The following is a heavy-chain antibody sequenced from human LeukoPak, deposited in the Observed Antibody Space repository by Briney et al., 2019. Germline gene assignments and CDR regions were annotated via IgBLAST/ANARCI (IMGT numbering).Heavy chain of an antibody. V-gene: IGHV3-23*01. J-gene: IGHJ4*02. Sequence: GGSLRLSCAASGFTFSNSAMTWVRQAPGKGLEWVSTITDSGGATYYADSVKGRFSISRDNSKNTLYLQMDSLRGEDTAVYYCAKDFRIGYSAHFDYWGQGALVTVSS. CDR1: GFTFSNSA. D-gene: IGHD2-21*01. CDR2: ITDSGGAT. CDR3: AKDFRIGYSAHFDY.